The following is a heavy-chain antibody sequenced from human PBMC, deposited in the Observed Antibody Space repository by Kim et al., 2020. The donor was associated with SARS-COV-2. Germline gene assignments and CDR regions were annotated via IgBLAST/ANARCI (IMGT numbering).Heavy chain of an antibody. V-gene: IGHV3-7*03. J-gene: IGHJ4*02. D-gene: IGHD1-20*01. Sequence: GGSLRLSCAASGFTFSSYWMSWVRQAPGKGLEWVANIKQDGSEKYYVDSVKGRFTISRDNAKNSLYLQMNSLRAEDTAVYYCAKEGYNWSPPVNHFDYWGQGTLVTVSS. CDR3: AKEGYNWSPPVNHFDY. CDR1: GFTFSSYW. CDR2: IKQDGSEK.